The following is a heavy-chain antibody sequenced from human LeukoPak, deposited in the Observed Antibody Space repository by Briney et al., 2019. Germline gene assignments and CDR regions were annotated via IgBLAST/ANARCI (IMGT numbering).Heavy chain of an antibody. D-gene: IGHD1-26*01. J-gene: IGHJ3*02. CDR3: ARSGSYFSFDI. Sequence: SETLSLTCAVSGGSISGGGYSWSWIRQSPGKGLEWIGYIYQSGSTYYNPSLKSRVTISVDRSKNQFSLKLSSLTAADTAVYYCARSGSYFSFDIWGQGTMVTVSS. CDR2: IYQSGST. V-gene: IGHV4-30-2*06. CDR1: GGSISGGGYS.